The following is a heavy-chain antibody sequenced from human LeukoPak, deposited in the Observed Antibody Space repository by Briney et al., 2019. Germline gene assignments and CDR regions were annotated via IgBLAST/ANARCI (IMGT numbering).Heavy chain of an antibody. Sequence: SVKVSCKASGGTFSSYAISWVRQAPGQGLEWMGGIIPIFGTANYAQKFQGRVTITADESTSTAYMELSSLRSEDTAVYYCARVKLIYDILTGYYSYYYYGMDVWGQGTTVTVSS. D-gene: IGHD3-9*01. CDR2: IIPIFGTA. J-gene: IGHJ6*02. V-gene: IGHV1-69*01. CDR1: GGTFSSYA. CDR3: ARVKLIYDILTGYYSYYYYGMDV.